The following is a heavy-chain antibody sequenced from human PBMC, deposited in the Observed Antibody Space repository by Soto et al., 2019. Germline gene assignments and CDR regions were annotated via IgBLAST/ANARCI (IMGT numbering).Heavy chain of an antibody. CDR1: GGSISTYF. D-gene: IGHD4-17*01. V-gene: IGHV4-59*01. CDR2: IYYNGNA. Sequence: SETLSLTCTVSGGSISTYFWSWIRQPPRKGLEWIGYIYYNGNATYNPSLKSRVTISVDTSNNHFSLKMSSVTAADTAVYYCARGSSDYGDFDYWGPGTLVTVSS. CDR3: ARGSSDYGDFDY. J-gene: IGHJ4*02.